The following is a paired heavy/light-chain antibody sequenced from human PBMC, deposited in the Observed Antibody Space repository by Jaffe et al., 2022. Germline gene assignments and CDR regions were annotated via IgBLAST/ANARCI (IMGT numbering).Light chain of an antibody. CDR1: SSDVGGYNY. Sequence: QSALTQPPSASGSPGQSVTISCTGTSSDVGGYNYVSWYQQHPGKAPKLMIYEVSKRPSGVPDRFSGSKSGNTASLTVSGLQAEDEADYYCSSYAGSNNLRVFGGGTKLTVL. J-gene: IGLJ3*02. CDR2: EVS. CDR3: SSYAGSNNLRV. V-gene: IGLV2-8*01.
Heavy chain of an antibody. J-gene: IGHJ6*03. CDR1: GYTFTGYY. Sequence: QVQLVQSGAEVKKPGASVKVSCKASGYTFTGYYMHWVRQAPGQGLEWMGRINTNSGGTISAQNFQGRVTMTTDTSSSTAYMELSRLISDDTAVYYCAKEYSYYYMDVWGKGTTVTVSS. CDR3: AKEYSYYYMDV. CDR2: INTNSGGT. V-gene: IGHV1-2*06.